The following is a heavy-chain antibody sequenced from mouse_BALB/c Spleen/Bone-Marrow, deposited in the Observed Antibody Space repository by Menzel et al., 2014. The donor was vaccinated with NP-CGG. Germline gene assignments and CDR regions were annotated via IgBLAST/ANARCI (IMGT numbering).Heavy chain of an antibody. CDR3: ARKLRFYARDY. J-gene: IGHJ4*01. Sequence: VQLQQSGPGLVQPSQSLSITCTVSGFSLTTYGVHWVRQSPGKGLEWLGAIWSGGNTNYNAAFISRLSISKDNSKSQVFFEMNSLQAYDTAIYYCARKLRFYARDYWGQGTSVTVSS. D-gene: IGHD1-1*01. CDR1: GFSLTTYG. CDR2: IWSGGNT. V-gene: IGHV2-2*01.